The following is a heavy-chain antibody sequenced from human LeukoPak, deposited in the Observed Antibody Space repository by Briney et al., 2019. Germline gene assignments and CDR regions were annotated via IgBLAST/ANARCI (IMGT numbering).Heavy chain of an antibody. V-gene: IGHV3-7*01. CDR2: ISPDGSDK. CDR1: GFTFSRYC. J-gene: IGHJ4*02. Sequence: GGSLTLSCLASGFTFSRYCMNWVRQAPGKGLERVGTISPDGSDKYYVDSVKGRFTISRDNAKTSLYLQINSLRADDTALYFCARGIVVVVGASDHFDYWGQGTLITVSS. D-gene: IGHD2-15*01. CDR3: ARGIVVVVGASDHFDY.